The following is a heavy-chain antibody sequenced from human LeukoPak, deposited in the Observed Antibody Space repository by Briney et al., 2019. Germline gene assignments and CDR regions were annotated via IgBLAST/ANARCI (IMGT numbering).Heavy chain of an antibody. J-gene: IGHJ6*02. V-gene: IGHV3-33*01. Sequence: GGSLRLPCAASGFTFSSYGMHWVRQAPGKGLEWVAVIWYDGSNKYYADSVKGRFTISRDNAKNSLYLQMNSLRDEDTAVYYCARYTWSDRRGALDVWGQGTTVTVSS. CDR1: GFTFSSYG. CDR2: IWYDGSNK. CDR3: ARYTWSDRRGALDV. D-gene: IGHD1-1*01.